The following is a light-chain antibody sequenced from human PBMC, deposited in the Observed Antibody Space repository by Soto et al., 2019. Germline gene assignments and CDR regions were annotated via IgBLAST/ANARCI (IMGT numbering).Light chain of an antibody. Sequence: MTRSPATLSVSPGERATLSCRASQSISGNLAWYQQKPGQAPGLLIYAASTRATGIPARFSGSGSGTEFTLTISSLQSEDFAVYYCQQYNNWPRTFGQGTKVDIK. CDR1: QSISGN. CDR3: QQYNNWPRT. J-gene: IGKJ1*01. V-gene: IGKV3-15*01. CDR2: AAS.